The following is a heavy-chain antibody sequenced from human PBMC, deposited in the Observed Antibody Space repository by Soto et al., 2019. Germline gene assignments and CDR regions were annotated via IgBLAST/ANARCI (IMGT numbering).Heavy chain of an antibody. CDR2: IDPNSGGT. Sequence: GASVKVSCKASGYTFTGYYIHWVRQAPGQGLEWMGWIDPNSGGTHYAPKFQGRVAMTRAASINTAYMELNRPRSDDTAVYYCAKNGPSLGAWFDPWGQGTLVTVSS. CDR3: AKNGPSLGAWFDP. J-gene: IGHJ5*02. CDR1: GYTFTGYY. V-gene: IGHV1-2*02. D-gene: IGHD2-8*01.